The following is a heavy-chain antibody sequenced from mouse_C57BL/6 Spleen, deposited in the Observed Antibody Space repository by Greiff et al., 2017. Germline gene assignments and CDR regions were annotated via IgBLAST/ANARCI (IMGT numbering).Heavy chain of an antibody. Sequence: VQLQQSGAELVMPGASVKLSCKASGYTFTSYWMHWVKQRPGQGLEWIGEIDPSDSYTNYNQKFKGKSTLTVDKSSSTAYMQLSSLTSEDSAVYYCAMSGTSGAMDYWGQGTSVTVSS. D-gene: IGHD4-1*01. CDR3: AMSGTSGAMDY. CDR1: GYTFTSYW. CDR2: IDPSDSYT. V-gene: IGHV1-69*01. J-gene: IGHJ4*01.